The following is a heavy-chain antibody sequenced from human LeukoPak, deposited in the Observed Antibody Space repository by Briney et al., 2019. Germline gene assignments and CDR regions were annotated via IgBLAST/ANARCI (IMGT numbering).Heavy chain of an antibody. Sequence: GGSLRLSCAASGFTFSSYAMSWVRQAPGKGLEWVSAISGSGGSTYYADSVKGRFTISRDNSKNTLYLQMNSLRAEDTAVYYCAKDFEYSSSSGPCRWGQGTLVTVSS. J-gene: IGHJ4*02. D-gene: IGHD6-6*01. CDR3: AKDFEYSSSSGPCR. CDR2: ISGSGGST. CDR1: GFTFSSYA. V-gene: IGHV3-23*01.